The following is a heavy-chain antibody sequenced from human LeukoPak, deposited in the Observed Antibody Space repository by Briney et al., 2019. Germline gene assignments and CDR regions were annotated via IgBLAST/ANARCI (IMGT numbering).Heavy chain of an antibody. CDR3: ARRRPTSLNWGPDSYYFDY. J-gene: IGHJ4*02. V-gene: IGHV4-59*11. D-gene: IGHD7-27*01. CDR2: IYYSGST. CDR1: GGSISSHY. Sequence: SETLSLTCTVSGGSISSHYWGWIRQPPGKGLEWIGYIYYSGSTNYNPSLKSRVTISVDTSKNQFSLKLSSVTAADTAVYYCARRRPTSLNWGPDSYYFDYWGQGTLVTVSS.